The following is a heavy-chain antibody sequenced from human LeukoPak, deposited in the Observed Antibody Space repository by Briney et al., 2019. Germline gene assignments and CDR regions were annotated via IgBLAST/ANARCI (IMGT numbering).Heavy chain of an antibody. CDR2: IYHSGST. CDR1: GYSISSGYY. D-gene: IGHD6-6*01. J-gene: IGHJ4*02. Sequence: SETVSLTCTVSGYSISSGYYWGWIRQPPGKGLEWIGSIYHSGSTYYNPSLKSRVTISVDTSKNQFSLKLSSVTAADTAVYYCARDSYSSSSGWGQGTLVTVSS. CDR3: ARDSYSSSSG. V-gene: IGHV4-38-2*02.